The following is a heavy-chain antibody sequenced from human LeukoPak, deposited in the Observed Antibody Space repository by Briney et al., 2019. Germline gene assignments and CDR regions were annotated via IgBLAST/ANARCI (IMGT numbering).Heavy chain of an antibody. V-gene: IGHV3-20*04. CDR1: EFTFDDYG. CDR2: INWNGGST. D-gene: IGHD1-7*01. J-gene: IGHJ4*02. Sequence: PGGSLRLSCAASEFTFDDYGMSWVRQAPGKGLEWVSGINWNGGSTGYADSVKGRFTISRDNAKNSLYLQMNSLRAEDTALYYCARAPLYNWNYGGFGDYWGQGTLVTVSS. CDR3: ARAPLYNWNYGGFGDY.